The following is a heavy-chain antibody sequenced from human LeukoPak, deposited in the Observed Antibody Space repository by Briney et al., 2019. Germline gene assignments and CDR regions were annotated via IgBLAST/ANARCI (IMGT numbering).Heavy chain of an antibody. J-gene: IGHJ4*02. CDR1: GASISSGRNY. Sequence: KPSETLSLTCSASGASISSGRNYWGWIRQSPGKGLEWIASIYSSGNTQYNPSLQSRVSVSVDTSKNQVSVRLSSLTAADTGVYYCARHLSGTAMAHYFDHWGQGTVVTVSS. D-gene: IGHD5-18*01. V-gene: IGHV4-39*01. CDR2: IYSSGNT. CDR3: ARHLSGTAMAHYFDH.